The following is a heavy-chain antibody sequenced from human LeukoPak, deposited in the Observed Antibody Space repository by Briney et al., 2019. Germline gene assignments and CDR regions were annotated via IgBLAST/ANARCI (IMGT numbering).Heavy chain of an antibody. CDR3: AREGSGQQLVLDVPVLPNVGYYYMDV. CDR1: GGSISSSRYY. Sequence: SETLSLTCTVSGGSISSSRYYWGWIRQPPGKGLEWIGSIYYSGSTYYNPSLKSRVTISVDTSKNQFSLKLSSVTAADTAVYYCAREGSGQQLVLDVPVLPNVGYYYMDVWGKGTTVTVSS. J-gene: IGHJ6*03. V-gene: IGHV4-39*07. D-gene: IGHD6-13*01. CDR2: IYYSGST.